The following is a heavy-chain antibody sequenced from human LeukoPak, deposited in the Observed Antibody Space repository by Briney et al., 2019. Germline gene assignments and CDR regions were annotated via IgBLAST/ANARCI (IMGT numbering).Heavy chain of an antibody. CDR1: GFTFSSYA. CDR3: AKRSHDGSSWYYFDY. D-gene: IGHD6-13*01. J-gene: IGHJ4*02. V-gene: IGHV3-30-3*01. CDR2: ISYDGSNK. Sequence: GGSLRLSCAASGFTFSSYAMHWVRQAPGKGLEWVAVISYDGSNKYYADSVKGRFTISRDNSKNTLYLQMNSLRAEDTAVYYCAKRSHDGSSWYYFDYWGQGTLVTVSS.